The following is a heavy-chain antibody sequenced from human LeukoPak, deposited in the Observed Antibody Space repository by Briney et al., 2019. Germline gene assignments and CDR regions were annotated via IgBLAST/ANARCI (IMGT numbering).Heavy chain of an antibody. Sequence: GKSLKISCKGSGYSFTNYWIGWVRQMPGKGLEWMGIIYPGDSDTRYSPSFQGQVTISADKSISTAYLQWSSLKASDTAMYYCARLLGYCTSTSCRFDYWGQGTLVTVSS. J-gene: IGHJ4*02. CDR1: GYSFTNYW. CDR3: ARLLGYCTSTSCRFDY. D-gene: IGHD2-2*01. CDR2: IYPGDSDT. V-gene: IGHV5-51*01.